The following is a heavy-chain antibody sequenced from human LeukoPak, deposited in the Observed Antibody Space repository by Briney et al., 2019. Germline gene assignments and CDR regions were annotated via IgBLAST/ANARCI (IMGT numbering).Heavy chain of an antibody. J-gene: IGHJ4*02. CDR3: ARGRGDY. Sequence: PGGSLRLSCAASGFTFSNYWMTWVRQAPGKGLEWVANIKQAGSETYYVDSVKGRFTISRDNANNSLYLQMNSQRADDTAVYYCARGRGDYWGQGTLVTVSS. D-gene: IGHD3-10*01. CDR2: IKQAGSET. CDR1: GFTFSNYW. V-gene: IGHV3-7*04.